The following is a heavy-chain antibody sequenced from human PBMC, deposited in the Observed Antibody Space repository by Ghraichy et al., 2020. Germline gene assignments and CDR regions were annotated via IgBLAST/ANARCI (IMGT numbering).Heavy chain of an antibody. J-gene: IGHJ4*02. CDR1: GFTFSSYS. D-gene: IGHD6-19*01. CDR3: ARDEDSSGCAFDY. CDR2: ISSSSSYI. Sequence: GGSLRLSCAASGFTFSSYSMNWVRQAPGKGLEWVSSISSSSSYIYYADSVKGRFTISRDNAKNSLYLQMNSLRAEDTAVYYCARDEDSSGCAFDYWGQGTLVTVSS. V-gene: IGHV3-21*01.